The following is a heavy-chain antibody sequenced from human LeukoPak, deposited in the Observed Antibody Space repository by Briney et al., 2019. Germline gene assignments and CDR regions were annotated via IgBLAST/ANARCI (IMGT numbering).Heavy chain of an antibody. D-gene: IGHD3-10*01. CDR1: GFTFSSYD. J-gene: IGHJ3*02. Sequence: GGSLRLSCAASGFTFSSYDMHWVRQATGEGLEWVSAIGTAGDTYYPSSVKGRFTISRENAKNSLYLQMNSLRAGDTAVYYCARDSRDDAFDIWGQGTMVTVSS. V-gene: IGHV3-13*01. CDR3: ARDSRDDAFDI. CDR2: IGTAGDT.